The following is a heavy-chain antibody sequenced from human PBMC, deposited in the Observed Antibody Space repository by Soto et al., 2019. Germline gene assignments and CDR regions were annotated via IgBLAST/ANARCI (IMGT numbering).Heavy chain of an antibody. V-gene: IGHV4-39*01. Sequence: QLQLQESGPGLVKPSETLSLTCTVSGGSISSSSYYWGWIRQPPGKGLEWIGSIYYSGSTYYNPSLKSRVTISVDTSKNQFSLKLSSVTAADTAVDYCARYEEGVVVRTAYFDYWGQGTLVTVSS. D-gene: IGHD2-15*01. CDR2: IYYSGST. CDR3: ARYEEGVVVRTAYFDY. J-gene: IGHJ4*02. CDR1: GGSISSSSYY.